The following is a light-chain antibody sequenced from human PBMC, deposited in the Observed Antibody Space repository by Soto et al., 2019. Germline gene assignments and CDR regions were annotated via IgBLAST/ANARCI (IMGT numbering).Light chain of an antibody. Sequence: QSALTQPASVSGSPGQSITISCSGTTSDVGGYDVVSWYQQHPGKAPKLMIFEVNQRPSGVSDRFSGSKSGNTASLTISGLQAGDEADYYCCSFAGSSPFWVFGGGTKLTVL. CDR1: TSDVGGYDV. J-gene: IGLJ3*02. CDR3: CSFAGSSPFWV. V-gene: IGLV2-23*02. CDR2: EVN.